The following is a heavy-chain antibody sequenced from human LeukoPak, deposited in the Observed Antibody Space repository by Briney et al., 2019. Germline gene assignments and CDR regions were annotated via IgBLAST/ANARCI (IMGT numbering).Heavy chain of an antibody. Sequence: SETLSLTCTVSGGSISSSSYYWGWIRQPPGKGLEWIGSIYYSGSTYYNPSLKSRVTISVDTSKNQFSLKLSSVTAADTAVYYCASHAVTITMIAVVRGDYFDYWGQGTLVTVSS. CDR1: GGSISSSSYY. CDR3: ASHAVTITMIAVVRGDYFDY. J-gene: IGHJ4*02. D-gene: IGHD3-22*01. V-gene: IGHV4-39*01. CDR2: IYYSGST.